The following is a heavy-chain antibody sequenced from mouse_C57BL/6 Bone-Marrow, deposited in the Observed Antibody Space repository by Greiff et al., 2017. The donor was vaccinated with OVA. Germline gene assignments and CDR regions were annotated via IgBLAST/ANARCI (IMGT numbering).Heavy chain of an antibody. V-gene: IGHV1-81*01. J-gene: IGHJ1*03. CDR1: GYTFTSYG. CDR2: IYPRSGNT. D-gene: IGHD1-1*01. Sequence: VMLVESGAELARPGASVKLSCKASGYTFTSYGISWVKQRTGQGLEWIGEIYPRSGNTYYNEKFKGKATLTADKSSSTAYMELRSLTSEDSAVYFCARGTTVVATDFDVWGTGTTVTVSS. CDR3: ARGTTVVATDFDV.